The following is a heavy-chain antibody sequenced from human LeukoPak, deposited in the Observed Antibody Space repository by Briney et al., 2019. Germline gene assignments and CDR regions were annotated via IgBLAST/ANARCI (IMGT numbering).Heavy chain of an antibody. CDR1: GFTFSSYA. CDR3: ARVGEMATFDY. J-gene: IGHJ4*02. V-gene: IGHV3-30-3*01. Sequence: GGSLRHSCAASGFTFSSYAMHWVRQAPGKGLEWVAVISYDGSNKYYADSVKGRFTISRDNSKNTLYLQMNSLRAEDTAVYYCARVGEMATFDYWGQGTLVTVSS. CDR2: ISYDGSNK. D-gene: IGHD5-24*01.